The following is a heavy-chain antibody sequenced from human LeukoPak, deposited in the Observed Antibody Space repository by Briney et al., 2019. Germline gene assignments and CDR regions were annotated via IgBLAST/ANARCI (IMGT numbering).Heavy chain of an antibody. CDR1: GGSISGYY. D-gene: IGHD3-10*01. J-gene: IGHJ6*03. CDR3: ARHDYGSGYYYDMDV. V-gene: IGHV4-39*01. Sequence: PSETLSLTCTVPGGSISGYYWGWIRQPPGKNLEWIATIYYSGSTYYSPSLKSRVTISVDTSKNQFSLNLSYVTAADTAVYYCARHDYGSGYYYDMDVWGKGTTVTVSS. CDR2: IYYSGST.